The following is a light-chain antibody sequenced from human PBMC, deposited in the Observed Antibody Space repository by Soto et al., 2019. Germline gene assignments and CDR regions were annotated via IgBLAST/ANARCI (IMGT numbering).Light chain of an antibody. V-gene: IGKV1-39*01. Sequence: DIQMTQPPSYLSASVGDRVTITCRASQSISSYLNWYQQKPGKAPKLLIYAASSLQSGVPSRFSGSGSGTDFTLTISSLQPEEFATYYCQQSYSTPFTVGGGTKVDIK. CDR1: QSISSY. CDR2: AAS. CDR3: QQSYSTPFT. J-gene: IGKJ4*01.